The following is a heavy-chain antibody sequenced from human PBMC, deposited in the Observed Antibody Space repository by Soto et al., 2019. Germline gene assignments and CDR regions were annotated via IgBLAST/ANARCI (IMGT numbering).Heavy chain of an antibody. D-gene: IGHD3-22*01. CDR1: GFTFSSYA. Sequence: GGSLRLSCAASGFTFSSYAMGWVRQAPGKGLEWVSAISGSGGSTYYADSVKGRFTISRDNSKNTLYLQMNSLRAEDTAVYYCAKDHPHYDSSGYYYGPNDYWGQGTLVTVSS. CDR2: ISGSGGST. V-gene: IGHV3-23*01. CDR3: AKDHPHYDSSGYYYGPNDY. J-gene: IGHJ4*02.